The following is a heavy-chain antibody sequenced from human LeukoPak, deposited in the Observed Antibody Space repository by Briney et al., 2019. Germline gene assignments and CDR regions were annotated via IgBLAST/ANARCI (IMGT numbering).Heavy chain of an antibody. Sequence: SETLSLTCTVSGGSISSSSYYWGWIRQPPGKGLEWIGSIYYSGSTYYNPSLKSRVTISVDTSKNQFSLKLSSVTAADTAVYYCARDSAYCGGDCDGAFDIWGQGTMVTVSS. CDR2: IYYSGST. D-gene: IGHD2-21*02. V-gene: IGHV4-39*07. J-gene: IGHJ3*02. CDR3: ARDSAYCGGDCDGAFDI. CDR1: GGSISSSSYY.